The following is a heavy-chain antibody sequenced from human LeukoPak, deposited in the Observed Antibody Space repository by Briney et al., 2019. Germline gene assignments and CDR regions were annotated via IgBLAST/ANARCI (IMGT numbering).Heavy chain of an antibody. CDR1: GYTFTGYY. CDR2: INPNSGGT. V-gene: IGHV1-2*02. J-gene: IGHJ4*02. D-gene: IGHD2-2*01. Sequence: GASVKVSCKASGYTFTGYYMHWVRQAPGQGLEWMGWINPNSGGTNYAQKFQGRVTVTRDTSISTAYMELSRLRSDDTAVYYCARADEYQLLYSDYWGQGTLVTVSS. CDR3: ARADEYQLLYSDY.